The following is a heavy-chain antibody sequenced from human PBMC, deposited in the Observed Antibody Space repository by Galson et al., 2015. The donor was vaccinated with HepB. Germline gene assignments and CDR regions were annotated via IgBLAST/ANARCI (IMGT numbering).Heavy chain of an antibody. CDR1: RFTFSSYS. V-gene: IGHV3-21*01. J-gene: IGHJ4*02. D-gene: IGHD1-1*01. CDR2: ISSGSSYI. Sequence: SLRLSCAASRFTFSSYSMNWVRQAPGKGLEWVSSISSGSSYIHYADSVKGRFTISRDDAKNSLYLQMNSLRAEDTAVYYCARTLNRNWNDVFDYWGQGTLVTVSS. CDR3: ARTLNRNWNDVFDY.